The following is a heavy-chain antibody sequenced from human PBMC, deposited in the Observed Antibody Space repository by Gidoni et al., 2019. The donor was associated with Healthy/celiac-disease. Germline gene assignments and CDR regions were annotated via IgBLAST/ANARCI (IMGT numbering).Heavy chain of an antibody. V-gene: IGHV3-11*06. CDR1: GFTFSDYD. D-gene: IGHD2-15*01. Sequence: FLRLSIAASGFTFSDYDMSWIRQASGKGLEWVSYISSSSSYTNYADSVKGRFTSSRDNAKNSLYLQMNSLRAEDTAVYYCARVGIEAFDIWGQGTMVTVSS. CDR2: ISSSSSYT. J-gene: IGHJ3*02. CDR3: ARVGIEAFDI.